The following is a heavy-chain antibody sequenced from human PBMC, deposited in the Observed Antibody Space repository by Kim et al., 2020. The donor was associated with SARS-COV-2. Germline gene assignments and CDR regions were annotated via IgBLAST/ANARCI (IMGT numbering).Heavy chain of an antibody. Sequence: GGSLRLSCAASGFTFSSYAMHWVRQAPGKGLEWVAVISYDGSNKYYADSVKGRFTISRDNSKNTLYLQMNSLRAEDTAVYYCARGSGYDRFFFVGWGQGT. J-gene: IGHJ4*02. CDR2: ISYDGSNK. V-gene: IGHV3-30*04. D-gene: IGHD5-12*01. CDR1: GFTFSSYA. CDR3: ARGSGYDRFFFVG.